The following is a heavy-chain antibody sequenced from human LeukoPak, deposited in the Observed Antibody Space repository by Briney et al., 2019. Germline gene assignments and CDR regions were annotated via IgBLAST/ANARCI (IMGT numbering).Heavy chain of an antibody. Sequence: SETLSLTCSVSGGSITSDNYFWGWIRQPPGKGLEWMADIHNGETTYYNPSLKSRLTISVDTSENQLSLKLTSVTPADTAVYYCARENFCSGGSCSAEVSDIWGQGTGVTVSS. V-gene: IGHV4-39*07. CDR2: IHNGETT. J-gene: IGHJ3*02. CDR1: GGSITSDNYF. D-gene: IGHD2-15*01. CDR3: ARENFCSGGSCSAEVSDI.